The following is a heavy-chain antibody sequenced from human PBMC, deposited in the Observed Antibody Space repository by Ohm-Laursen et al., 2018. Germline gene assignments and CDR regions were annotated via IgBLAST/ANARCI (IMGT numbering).Heavy chain of an antibody. V-gene: IGHV4-4*07. J-gene: IGHJ4*02. CDR2: IYSSGST. CDR3: ARTQANYYYFDY. CDR1: GGSISSYY. D-gene: IGHD4/OR15-4a*01. Sequence: GTLSLTCTVSGGSISSYYWSWIRQPAGEGREWIGRIYSSGSTDYNPSLKSRVTLSVDTSKNQFSLKLTSVAAADTAVYYCARTQANYYYFDYWGQGALVTVSS.